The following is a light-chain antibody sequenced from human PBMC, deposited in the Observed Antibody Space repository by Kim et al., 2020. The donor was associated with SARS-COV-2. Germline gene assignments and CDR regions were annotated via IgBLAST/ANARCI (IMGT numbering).Light chain of an antibody. J-gene: IGKJ2*01. Sequence: SVGDRDNLTSRESQNKRNYVKLYQQRPEKAPTLLIYVAYHLQGGVLSRFSGGGTGTDFTLTINPLHPEDFATYYCQQSYYSPYTCGQGKKLEI. CDR1: QNKRNY. CDR3: QQSYYSPYT. CDR2: VAY. V-gene: IGKV1-39*01.